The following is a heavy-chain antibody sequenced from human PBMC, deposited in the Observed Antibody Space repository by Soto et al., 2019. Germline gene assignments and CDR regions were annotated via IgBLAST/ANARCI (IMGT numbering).Heavy chain of an antibody. Sequence: SETLSLTCAVYGGSFSCYYWSWIRQPPGKGLEWIGEINHSGSTNYNPSLKSRVTISVDTSKNQFSLKLSSVTAADTAVYYCARGQQLVTRFDPWGQGTLVTVSS. V-gene: IGHV4-34*01. CDR3: ARGQQLVTRFDP. J-gene: IGHJ5*02. CDR2: INHSGST. CDR1: GGSFSCYY. D-gene: IGHD6-13*01.